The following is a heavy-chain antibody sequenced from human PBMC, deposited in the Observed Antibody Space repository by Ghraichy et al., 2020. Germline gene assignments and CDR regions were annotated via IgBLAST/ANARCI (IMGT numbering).Heavy chain of an antibody. D-gene: IGHD4-17*01. CDR3: ARPHHDYDHWFDP. CDR2: MNPNSGNT. J-gene: IGHJ5*02. CDR1: GYTFTSYD. V-gene: IGHV1-8*01. Sequence: ASVKVSCKASGYTFTSYDINWVRQATGQGLEWMGWMNPNSGNTGYAQKFQGRVTMTRNTSISTAYMELSSLRSEDTAVYYCARPHHDYDHWFDPWGQGTLVTVSS.